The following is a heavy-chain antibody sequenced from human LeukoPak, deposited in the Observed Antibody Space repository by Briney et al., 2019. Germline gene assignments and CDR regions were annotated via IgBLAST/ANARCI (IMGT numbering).Heavy chain of an antibody. CDR1: GYTFTGYY. CDR3: ARRGRAHYSGGGFDP. V-gene: IGHV1-2*02. D-gene: IGHD2-15*01. J-gene: IGHJ5*02. CDR2: INPNSGGT. Sequence: GASVKVSCKASGYTFTGYYMHWVRQAPGQGLEWMGWINPNSGGTNYAQKFQGRVTMTRDTSISTAYMELSRLRSDDTAVYYCARRGRAHYSGGGFDPWGQGTLVTVSS.